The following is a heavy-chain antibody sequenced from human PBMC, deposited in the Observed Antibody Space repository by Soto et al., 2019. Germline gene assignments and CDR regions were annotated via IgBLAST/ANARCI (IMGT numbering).Heavy chain of an antibody. J-gene: IGHJ4*02. V-gene: IGHV3-30*18. CDR2: ISYDGSNK. Sequence: QVQLVESGGGVVQPGRSLRLSCAASGFTFSSYGMHWVRQAPGKGLEWVAVISYDGSNKYYADSVKGRFTISRDNSKNTLYLQMNSLRAEDTAVYYCAKSTVTVGYSYGYFDYWGQGTLVTVSS. D-gene: IGHD5-18*01. CDR3: AKSTVTVGYSYGYFDY. CDR1: GFTFSSYG.